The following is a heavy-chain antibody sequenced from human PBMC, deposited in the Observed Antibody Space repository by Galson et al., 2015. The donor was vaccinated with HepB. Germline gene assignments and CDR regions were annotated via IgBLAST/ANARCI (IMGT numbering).Heavy chain of an antibody. D-gene: IGHD2-21*01. V-gene: IGHV3-33*01. CDR2: IWHDGSYQ. CDR1: GFPFSNYV. CDR3: ARDGFCGGDCYSGLDY. Sequence: SLRLSCAASGFPFSNYVMHWVRQAPGKGLEWVAFIWHDGSYQYYADSVKGRITISRDNSKNRLCLQMNSLRVEDTAIYYCARDGFCGGDCYSGLDYWGRGTLVTVSS. J-gene: IGHJ4*02.